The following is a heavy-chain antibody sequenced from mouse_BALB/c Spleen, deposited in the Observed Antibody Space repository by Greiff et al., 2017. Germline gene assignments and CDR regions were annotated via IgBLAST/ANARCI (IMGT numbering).Heavy chain of an antibody. J-gene: IGHJ4*01. D-gene: IGHD1-1*01. Sequence: EVQLQQSGTVLARPGASVKMSCKASGYTFTSYWMHWVKQRPGQGLEWIGAIYPGNSDTSYNQKFKGKAKLTAVTSTSTAYMELSSLTNEDSAVYYCTSSYYYGSRGYYAMDYWGQGTSVTVSS. CDR3: TSSYYYGSRGYYAMDY. CDR1: GYTFTSYW. CDR2: IYPGNSDT. V-gene: IGHV1-5*01.